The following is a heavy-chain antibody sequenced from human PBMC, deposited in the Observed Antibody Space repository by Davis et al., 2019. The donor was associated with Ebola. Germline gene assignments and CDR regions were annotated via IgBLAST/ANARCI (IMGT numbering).Heavy chain of an antibody. Sequence: AASVKVSCKASGYTFNSYFIHWVRQAPGQGLEWMGIINPSVDSTSYAQKFQGRVTMTRDTSTITVYMELSSLRAEDTAVYYCARERGPYILGWFEPFDIWGQGTRVTVSS. CDR1: GYTFNSYF. J-gene: IGHJ3*02. V-gene: IGHV1-46*02. CDR3: ARERGPYILGWFEPFDI. CDR2: INPSVDST. D-gene: IGHD3-10*01.